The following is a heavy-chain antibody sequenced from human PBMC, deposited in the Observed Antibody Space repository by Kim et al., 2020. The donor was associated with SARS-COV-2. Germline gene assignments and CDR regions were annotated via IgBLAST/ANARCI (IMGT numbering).Heavy chain of an antibody. Sequence: SVKVSCKASGGTFSSYAISWVRQAPGQGLEWMGGIIPIFGTANYAQKFQGRVTITADESTSTAYMELSSLRSEDTAVYYCARDGSRRLRPYYYYGMDVWGQGTTVTVSS. V-gene: IGHV1-69*13. CDR1: GGTFSSYA. CDR2: IIPIFGTA. D-gene: IGHD5-12*01. J-gene: IGHJ6*02. CDR3: ARDGSRRLRPYYYYGMDV.